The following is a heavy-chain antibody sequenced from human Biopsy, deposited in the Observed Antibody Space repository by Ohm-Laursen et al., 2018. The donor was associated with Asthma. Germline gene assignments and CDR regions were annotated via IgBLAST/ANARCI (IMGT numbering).Heavy chain of an antibody. Sequence: GSLRLSCTASGFAVSRDYMFWVRQAPGKGLEWVSVIYSGGTSHTADSVRGRFTISRDYSKNTLYLQMHSLRVEDTAVYYCARGDSSGWSHYYFDYRGQGTLVTVSS. V-gene: IGHV3-53*01. CDR1: GFAVSRDY. CDR3: ARGDSSGWSHYYFDY. J-gene: IGHJ4*02. D-gene: IGHD6-19*01. CDR2: IYSGGTS.